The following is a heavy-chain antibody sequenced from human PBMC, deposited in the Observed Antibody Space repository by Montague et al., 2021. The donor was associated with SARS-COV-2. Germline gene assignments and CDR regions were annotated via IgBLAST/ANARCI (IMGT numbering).Heavy chain of an antibody. J-gene: IGHJ4*02. CDR3: ARDIAVAGLFDY. V-gene: IGHV4-59*12. Sequence: SETLSLTCTVSGGSISSYYWSWIRQPPGKGLEWIGYIYYSGSTNYNPSLKSRVTISVDTSKNQSSLKLSSVTAADTAVYYCARDIAVAGLFDYWGQGTLVTVSS. D-gene: IGHD6-19*01. CDR1: GGSISSYY. CDR2: IYYSGST.